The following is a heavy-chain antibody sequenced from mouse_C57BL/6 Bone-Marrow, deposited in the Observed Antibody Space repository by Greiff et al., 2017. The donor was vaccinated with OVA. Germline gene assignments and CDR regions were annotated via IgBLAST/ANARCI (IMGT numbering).Heavy chain of an antibody. D-gene: IGHD1-1*01. V-gene: IGHV1-81*01. CDR2: IYPRSGNT. Sequence: QVQLQQSGAELARPGASVTLSCKASGYTFTSYGISWVKQRTGQGLEWIGEIYPRSGNTYYNEKFKGKATLTADKSSSTAYMELRSLTSEDSAVYFCARAPYYYALAMDYWGQGTSVTVSS. J-gene: IGHJ4*01. CDR3: ARAPYYYALAMDY. CDR1: GYTFTSYG.